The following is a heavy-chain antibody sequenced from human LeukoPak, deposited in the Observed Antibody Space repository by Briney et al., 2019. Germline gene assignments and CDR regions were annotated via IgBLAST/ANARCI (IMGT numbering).Heavy chain of an antibody. J-gene: IGHJ5*02. CDR1: GGSFSGYY. D-gene: IGHD3-22*01. CDR3: ARSNYYDSSGYHP. CDR2: INHSGST. V-gene: IGHV4-34*01. Sequence: SETLSLTCAVYGGSFSGYYWSWIRQPPGKGLEWIGEINHSGSTNYNPSLKSRVTISVDTSKNQFSLKLSSVTAADTAVYYCARSNYYDSSGYHPRGQGTLVTVSS.